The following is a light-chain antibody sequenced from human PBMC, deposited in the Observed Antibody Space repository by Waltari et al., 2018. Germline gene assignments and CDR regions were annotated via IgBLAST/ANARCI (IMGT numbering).Light chain of an antibody. CDR1: QSLLHSNGYNY. V-gene: IGKV2-28*01. CDR2: LAS. Sequence: DIVMAQSPLSLPVTPGEPASISCRSSQSLLHSNGYNYLDWYLQKPGQSPQLLIYLASSRASGVPDRFSGSGSGTDFTLRISRVEAEDVGVYYCMQALQTPYTFGQGTKLDIK. CDR3: MQALQTPYT. J-gene: IGKJ2*01.